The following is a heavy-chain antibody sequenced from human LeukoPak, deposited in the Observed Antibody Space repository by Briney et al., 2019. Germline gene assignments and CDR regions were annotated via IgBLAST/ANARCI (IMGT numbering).Heavy chain of an antibody. CDR2: ISSSGSTI. V-gene: IGHV3-48*03. Sequence: GGSLRLSCAASGFTFSSYEMNWVRQAPGKGLEWVSYISSSGSTIYYADSVKGRFTISRDNAKNTLYLQMNSLRAEDTAVYYCARGYSYGDFDYWGQGTLVTVSS. D-gene: IGHD5-18*01. CDR1: GFTFSSYE. CDR3: ARGYSYGDFDY. J-gene: IGHJ4*02.